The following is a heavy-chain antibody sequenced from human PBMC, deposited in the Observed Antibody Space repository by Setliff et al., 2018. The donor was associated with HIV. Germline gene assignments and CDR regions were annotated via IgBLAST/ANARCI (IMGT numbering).Heavy chain of an antibody. Sequence: SETLSLTCAVYGGSFSAYYWSWIRQSPEMGLEWIGNIYHHGTTYYYPSLKGRVTISLDTSNNQFSLKVNSVTAADTAIYYCARGGPTVAYGVDVWGQGTTVTVSS. J-gene: IGHJ6*02. CDR1: GGSFSAYY. D-gene: IGHD4-17*01. CDR3: ARGGPTVAYGVDV. CDR2: IYHHGTT. V-gene: IGHV4-34*01.